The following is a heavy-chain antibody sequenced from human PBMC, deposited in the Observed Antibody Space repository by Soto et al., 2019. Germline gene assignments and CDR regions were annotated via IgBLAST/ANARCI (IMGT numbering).Heavy chain of an antibody. J-gene: IGHJ4*02. CDR1: GFTFSSYG. Sequence: QVQLVESGGGVVQPGRSLRLSCAASGFTFSSYGMHWVRQAPGKGLEWVAGISYDGSNKYYADSLKGRFTISRDNSKNTLYLQMNSLRAADTAVYYCAKALTHYYGSGSYYAFDYWGQGTLVTVSS. CDR2: ISYDGSNK. CDR3: AKALTHYYGSGSYYAFDY. D-gene: IGHD3-10*01. V-gene: IGHV3-30*18.